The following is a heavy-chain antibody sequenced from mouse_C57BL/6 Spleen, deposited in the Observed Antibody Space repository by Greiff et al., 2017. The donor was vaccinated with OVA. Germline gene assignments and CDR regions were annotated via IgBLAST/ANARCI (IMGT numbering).Heavy chain of an antibody. Sequence: VQLKESGPELVKPGASVKMSCKASGYTFTDYNMHWVKQSHGKSLEWIGYINPNNGGTSYNQKFKGKATLTVNKSSSTAYMELRSLTSEDSAVYYCARDYYYAMDYWGQGTSVTVSS. J-gene: IGHJ4*01. CDR1: GYTFTDYN. CDR2: INPNNGGT. CDR3: ARDYYYAMDY. V-gene: IGHV1-22*01.